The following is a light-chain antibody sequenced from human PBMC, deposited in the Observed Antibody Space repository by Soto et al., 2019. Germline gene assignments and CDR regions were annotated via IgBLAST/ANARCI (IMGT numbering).Light chain of an antibody. CDR3: RSYTNSRTLG. V-gene: IGLV2-14*01. Sequence: QSVLTQPASVAWSPGQSVTISCSGSSNDIGEYNYVSWYQQHPGESSKVVIYEVSSRPSGSYNRFSGSKSGNTASLTISGLQADDEADYYCRSYTNSRTLGFGKGTKVTVL. CDR2: EVS. CDR1: SNDIGEYNY. J-gene: IGLJ1*01.